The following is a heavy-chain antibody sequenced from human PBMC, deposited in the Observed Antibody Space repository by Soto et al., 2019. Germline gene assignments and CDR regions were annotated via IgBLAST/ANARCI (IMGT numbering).Heavy chain of an antibody. V-gene: IGHV4-34*01. CDR3: ARGVTMVRGVIGH. D-gene: IGHD3-10*01. Sequence: QVQLQQWGAGLLKPSETPSLTCAVYGGSFSGYYWSWIRQPPGKGLEWIGEINHSGSTNYNPSLKSRVTISVDTSKNQFSLKLSSVTAADTAVYYCARGVTMVRGVIGHWGQGTLVTVSS. CDR2: INHSGST. J-gene: IGHJ4*02. CDR1: GGSFSGYY.